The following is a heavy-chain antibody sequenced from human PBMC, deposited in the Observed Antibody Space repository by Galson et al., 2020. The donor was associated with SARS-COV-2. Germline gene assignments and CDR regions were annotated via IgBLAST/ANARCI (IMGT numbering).Heavy chain of an antibody. Sequence: GGSLRLSCAASGFTSTYFGMHWVRRPPGKGLEWVVFISDDGSHRSFADSVKGRFTISRDNSKHSLFLHMSSLRPDDTAVYYCAKVSTYCNSDRCDTVDCDLWGQGTLVTVSS. D-gene: IGHD2-2*02. V-gene: IGHV3-30*18. J-gene: IGHJ5*02. CDR2: ISDDGSHR. CDR3: AKVSTYCNSDRCDTVDCDL. CDR1: GFTSTYFG.